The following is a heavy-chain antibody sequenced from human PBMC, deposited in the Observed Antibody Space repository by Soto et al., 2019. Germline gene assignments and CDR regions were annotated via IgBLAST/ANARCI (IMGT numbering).Heavy chain of an antibody. CDR3: ARDAPPPELRFLEWHNYDYNGMDV. J-gene: IGHJ6*02. Sequence: GASVKVSCKTSGYSFTAYGISWVRQAPGQGLEWMGWISCYNGKTKYAQKVQGRVTMTTDTYXSTAYMEVRSLRSDDTAIYYCARDAPPPELRFLEWHNYDYNGMDVWGQGTTVTVSS. V-gene: IGHV1-18*01. CDR1: GYSFTAYG. D-gene: IGHD3-3*01. CDR2: ISCYNGKT.